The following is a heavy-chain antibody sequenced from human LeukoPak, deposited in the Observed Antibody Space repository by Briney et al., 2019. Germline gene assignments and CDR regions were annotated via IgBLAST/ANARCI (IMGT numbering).Heavy chain of an antibody. J-gene: IGHJ4*02. D-gene: IGHD6-19*01. CDR3: ASTRRAAVAGRFDS. V-gene: IGHV4-4*09. CDR2: IYHSGNT. CDR1: GASMSSNY. Sequence: SETLSLTCNVSGASMSSNYWSWIRQPPGKGLEWIGYIYHSGNTNYSPSLESRVTMSVDESKNQFSLRVHFVSAADSAVYYCASTRRAAVAGRFDSWGQGTLVTVSS.